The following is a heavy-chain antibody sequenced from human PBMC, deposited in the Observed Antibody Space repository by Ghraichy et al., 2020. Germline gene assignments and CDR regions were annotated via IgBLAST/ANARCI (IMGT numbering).Heavy chain of an antibody. CDR1: GGSFSTYY. V-gene: IGHV4-34*01. Sequence: SQTLSLTCVVYGGSFSTYYWSWIRQSPGKGLEWIGEINRSGSANYNPSLKSRVSISVDTSKNQFSLKLSSVTAADTAVYYGARNQLQSRFDPWGQGTLVTVSS. D-gene: IGHD5-24*01. J-gene: IGHJ5*02. CDR2: INRSGSA. CDR3: ARNQLQSRFDP.